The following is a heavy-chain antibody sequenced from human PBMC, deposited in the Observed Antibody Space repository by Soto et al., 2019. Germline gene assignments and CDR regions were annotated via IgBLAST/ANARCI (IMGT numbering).Heavy chain of an antibody. CDR1: GFPFWTYS. D-gene: IGHD3-3*01. CDR3: EREGGFWSGYSNNWLDP. V-gene: IGHV3-23*01. CDR2: ISGSGTAT. J-gene: IGHJ5*02. Sequence: GGSLRLSCEASGFPFWTYSMSWVRQAPRRGLEWVSGISGSGTATYYTDSVKGRFTVSRGNAKNSVYLQMKRLRAEDTAVYYCEREGGFWSGYSNNWLDPWGEGHLVTVS.